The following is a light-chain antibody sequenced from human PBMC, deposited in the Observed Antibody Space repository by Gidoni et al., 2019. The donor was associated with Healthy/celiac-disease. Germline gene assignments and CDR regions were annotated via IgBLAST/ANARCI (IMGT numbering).Light chain of an antibody. CDR3: QQYYSTPLT. J-gene: IGKJ4*01. V-gene: IGKV4-1*01. Sequence: DIVMTQSPDSLAVSLGERATINCKSSQSVLYSSNNKNYLAWYQQQPGQPPKLLIYWASTRESGVPDRFSGSGSGTDFTLPISSLQAEDVAVYYCQQYYSTPLTFGGGTKVEIK. CDR1: QSVLYSSNNKNY. CDR2: WAS.